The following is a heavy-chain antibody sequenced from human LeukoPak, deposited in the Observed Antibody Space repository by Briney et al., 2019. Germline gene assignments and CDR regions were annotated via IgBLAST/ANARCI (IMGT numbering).Heavy chain of an antibody. D-gene: IGHD6-19*01. CDR1: GFTFSSYS. Sequence: GGSLRLSCAASGFTFSSYSMNWVRQAPGKGLEWVSSISSSSSYIYYADSVKGRFTISRDNAKNSLYLQMNSLRAEDTAVYYCASFQWLANPGHAFDIWGQGTMVTVSS. CDR3: ASFQWLANPGHAFDI. CDR2: ISSSSSYI. V-gene: IGHV3-21*01. J-gene: IGHJ3*02.